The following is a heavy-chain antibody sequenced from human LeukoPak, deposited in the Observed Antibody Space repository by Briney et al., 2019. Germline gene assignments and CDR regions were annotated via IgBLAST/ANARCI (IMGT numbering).Heavy chain of an antibody. D-gene: IGHD5-24*01. CDR2: ISAYNGNT. J-gene: IGHJ6*02. V-gene: IGHV1-18*01. Sequence: ASVKVSCKASGYTFTSYGISWVRQAPGQGLEWMGWISAYNGNTNYAQKLQGRVTMTTDTSTSTAYMELRSLRSDDTAVYYCASKRQSYYYCGMDVWGQGTTVTVSS. CDR3: ASKRQSYYYCGMDV. CDR1: GYTFTSYG.